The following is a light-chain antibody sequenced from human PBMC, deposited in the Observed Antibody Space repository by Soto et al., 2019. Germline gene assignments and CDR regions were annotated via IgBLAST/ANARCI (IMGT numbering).Light chain of an antibody. CDR2: GNS. V-gene: IGLV1-40*01. CDR3: QSYDSSLSGVV. CDR1: SSNIGAGYD. J-gene: IGLJ2*01. Sequence: QSVLTQPPSVSGAPGQRVTISCTGSSSNIGAGYDVHWYQHLPGTAPKLLIYGNSNRPSGVPDRFSGSKSGTSASLAMTGLQAEDEADYYCQSYDSSLSGVVFGGGTKLTVL.